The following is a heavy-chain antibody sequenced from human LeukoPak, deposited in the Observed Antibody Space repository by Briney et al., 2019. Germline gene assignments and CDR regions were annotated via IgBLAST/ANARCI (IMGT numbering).Heavy chain of an antibody. J-gene: IGHJ3*02. V-gene: IGHV4-59*01. CDR3: ARRNDFDI. CDR1: GGSISTNY. CDR2: VFYSGSS. Sequence: SETLSLTCTVSGGSISTNYWNWIRQPPGKGLEWIGYVFYSGSSNYNPSLKSRVTMSVGTSKNQFSLKLTSVTAADTAVYYCARRNDFDIWGQGTMVTVSS.